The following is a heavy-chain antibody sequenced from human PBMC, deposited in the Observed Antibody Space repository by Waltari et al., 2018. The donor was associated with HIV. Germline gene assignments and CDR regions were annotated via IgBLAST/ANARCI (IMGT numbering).Heavy chain of an antibody. D-gene: IGHD6-19*01. Sequence: QVQRVQYGAEVKNPGASVKGSCKASEYTFTSYDLNGARQASGQGREWKGCMNPNSGNTGYEQKSQGRVTMTRNTTISTPYMELSSLKSADTAVEYCAGKGGIGSGWYAFDHWGQGTLVAVSS. V-gene: IGHV1-8*01. CDR2: MNPNSGNT. CDR1: EYTFTSYD. CDR3: AGKGGIGSGWYAFDH. J-gene: IGHJ4*02.